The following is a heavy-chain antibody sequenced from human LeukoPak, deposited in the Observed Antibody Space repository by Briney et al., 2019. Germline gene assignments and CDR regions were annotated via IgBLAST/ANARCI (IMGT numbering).Heavy chain of an antibody. CDR1: GFTFSSYA. Sequence: GSLRLSCAASGFTFSSYAMSWVRQAPGKGLGWVSAISGSGGSTYYSDSVKGRFTLSRDNCKRTLYLQMNSLRAEDTAVYYCAKDLFSGSGRAGNMDVWGKGTTVTVSS. V-gene: IGHV3-23*01. CDR2: ISGSGGST. J-gene: IGHJ6*03. D-gene: IGHD3-10*01. CDR3: AKDLFSGSGRAGNMDV.